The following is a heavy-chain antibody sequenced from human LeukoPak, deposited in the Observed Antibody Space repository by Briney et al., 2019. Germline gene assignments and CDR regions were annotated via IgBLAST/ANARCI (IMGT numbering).Heavy chain of an antibody. D-gene: IGHD3-22*01. CDR3: ARHRRESYYYDSSGYNNDAFDI. CDR2: IYPGDSDT. V-gene: IGHV5-51*01. CDR1: GYSFTSYW. Sequence: GESLKISCKGSGYSFTSYWIGWVRQMPGKGLEWMGIIYPGDSDTRYSPSFQGQVTISADKSISTAYLQWSSLKASDTAMYYCARHRRESYYYDSSGYNNDAFDIWGQGTMVTVSS. J-gene: IGHJ3*02.